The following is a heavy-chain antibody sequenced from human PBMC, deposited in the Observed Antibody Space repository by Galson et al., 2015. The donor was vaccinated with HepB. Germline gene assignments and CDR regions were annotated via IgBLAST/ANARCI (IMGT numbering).Heavy chain of an antibody. Sequence: SLRLSCAASGFTFSSYAMHWVRQAPGKGLEWVAVISYDGSNKYYADSVKGRFTISRDNSKNTLYLQMNSLRAEDTAVYYCAGMYSSGWFLSNRYGMDVWGQGTTVTVSS. V-gene: IGHV3-30*04. CDR2: ISYDGSNK. CDR3: AGMYSSGWFLSNRYGMDV. D-gene: IGHD6-19*01. CDR1: GFTFSSYA. J-gene: IGHJ6*02.